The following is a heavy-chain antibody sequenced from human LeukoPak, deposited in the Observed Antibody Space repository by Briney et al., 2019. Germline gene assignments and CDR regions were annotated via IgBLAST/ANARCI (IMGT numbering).Heavy chain of an antibody. CDR1: GFKFSTYE. J-gene: IGHJ4*02. CDR2: ISSSGRNI. V-gene: IGHV3-48*03. D-gene: IGHD2-21*02. CDR3: AKDHLNYCGGDCYLGVFDY. Sequence: PGGSLRLSCAASGFKFSTYEMNWVRQAPGKGLEWVSYISSSGRNIYYADSVKGRFTISRDNSKNTLYLQMNSLRAEDTAVYYCAKDHLNYCGGDCYLGVFDYWGQGTLVTVSS.